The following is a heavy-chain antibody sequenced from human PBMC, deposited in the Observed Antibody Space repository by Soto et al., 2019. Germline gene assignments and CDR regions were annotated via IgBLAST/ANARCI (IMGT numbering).Heavy chain of an antibody. CDR2: ISGSGGST. CDR1: GFTFSSYA. J-gene: IGHJ4*02. V-gene: IGHV3-23*01. CDR3: AKGPSDGDYEYYFDY. Sequence: GGSLRLSCAASGFTFSSYAMSWVRQAPGKGLEWVSAISGSGGSTYYADSVKGRFTISRDNSKNTLYLQMNSLRAEDTAVYYCAKGPSDGDYEYYFDYWGQGTLVTVSS. D-gene: IGHD4-17*01.